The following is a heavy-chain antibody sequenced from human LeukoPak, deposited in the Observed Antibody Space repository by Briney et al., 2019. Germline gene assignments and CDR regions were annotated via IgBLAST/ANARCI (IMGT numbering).Heavy chain of an antibody. Sequence: PGGSLRLSCAAPGFTFSNYAMSWVRQAPGKGLEWVSGISGIGYTTYYADSVKGRFTISRDNSKNTLYLQMNSLRAEDTAVYYCAKYYGDYYYYYYMDVWGKGTTVTVSS. CDR2: ISGIGYTT. CDR3: AKYYGDYYYYYYMDV. V-gene: IGHV3-23*01. D-gene: IGHD4-17*01. J-gene: IGHJ6*03. CDR1: GFTFSNYA.